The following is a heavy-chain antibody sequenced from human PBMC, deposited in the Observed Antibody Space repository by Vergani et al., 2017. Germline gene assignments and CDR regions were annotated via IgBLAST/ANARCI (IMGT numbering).Heavy chain of an antibody. J-gene: IGHJ4*02. CDR1: GGTFSSYA. D-gene: IGHD5-24*01. CDR2: IIPIFGTA. Sequence: QVQLVQSGAEVKKPGSSVKVSCKASGGTFSSYAISWVRQAPGQGLEWMGGIIPIFGTANYAPKFQGRVTITADESTSTAYMELSSLGSEDTAVYYWARGGPVGRLQLFDRFDYWGQGTLVTVSS. V-gene: IGHV1-69*01. CDR3: ARGGPVGRLQLFDRFDY.